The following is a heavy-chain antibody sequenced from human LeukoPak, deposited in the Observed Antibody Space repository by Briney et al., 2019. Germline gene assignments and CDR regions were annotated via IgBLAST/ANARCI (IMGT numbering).Heavy chain of an antibody. J-gene: IGHJ5*02. Sequence: AAGTLCCTASGYTFTSDGNSWVRHAPGQGLEWMGSISTYKGKKNYAQKLQGRVTMTPDTSTSRDYMELRRLRSDDTAVYYCASILGYCSGGSCSWFDPWGQGTLVTGSS. CDR2: ISTYKGKK. CDR1: GYTFTSDG. V-gene: IGHV1-18*01. D-gene: IGHD2-15*01. CDR3: ASILGYCSGGSCSWFDP.